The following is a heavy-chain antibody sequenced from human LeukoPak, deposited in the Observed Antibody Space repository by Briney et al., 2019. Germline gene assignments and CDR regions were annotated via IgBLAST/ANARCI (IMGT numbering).Heavy chain of an antibody. V-gene: IGHV1-69*13. CDR2: IIPIFGTA. J-gene: IGHJ4*02. CDR1: GGTFSSYA. D-gene: IGHD3-3*01. Sequence: SVKVSCKASGGTFSSYAISWVRQAPGQGLEWMGGIIPIFGTANYAQKFQGRVTITADESTSTAYTELSSLRSEDTAVYYCARSYDFWSGYYTPFDYWGQGTLVTVSS. CDR3: ARSYDFWSGYYTPFDY.